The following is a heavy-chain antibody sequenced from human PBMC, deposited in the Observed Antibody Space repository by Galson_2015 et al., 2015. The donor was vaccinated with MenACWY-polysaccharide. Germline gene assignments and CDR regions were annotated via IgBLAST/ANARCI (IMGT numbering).Heavy chain of an antibody. CDR2: IRYDGSNK. Sequence: SLRLSCAASGFTFSSYGMHWVRQAPAKRLEWVAFIRYDGSNKYYADSVKGRLTISRDNSKSTLYLQMNSLRAEDTAVYYCAKDRTGGYCSGGICHANWFDPWGQGTLVTVSS. CDR1: GFTFSSYG. D-gene: IGHD2-15*01. J-gene: IGHJ5*02. CDR3: AKDRTGGYCSGGICHANWFDP. V-gene: IGHV3-30*02.